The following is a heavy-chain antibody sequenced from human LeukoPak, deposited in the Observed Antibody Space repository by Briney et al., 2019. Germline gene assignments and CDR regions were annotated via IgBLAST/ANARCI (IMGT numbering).Heavy chain of an antibody. V-gene: IGHV3-30-3*01. CDR1: RFTFSSYG. J-gene: IGHJ3*02. Sequence: VGSLILSCACTRFTFSSYGMRWVGEGPGKGLEGVAVISYDGSNKYYADSVKGRFTISRDNSKNTLYLQMNSLRAEDTAVYYCARDADNAFDIWGQGTMVTVSS. D-gene: IGHD2-15*01. CDR2: ISYDGSNK. CDR3: ARDADNAFDI.